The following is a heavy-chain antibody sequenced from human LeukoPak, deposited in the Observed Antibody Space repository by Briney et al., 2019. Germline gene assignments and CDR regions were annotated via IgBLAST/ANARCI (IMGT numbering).Heavy chain of an antibody. CDR3: ARGPTGSSDYYYYMDV. CDR1: GGSFSGYY. J-gene: IGHJ6*03. D-gene: IGHD6-6*01. Sequence: SETLSLTCAVYGGSFSGYYWSWIRKPPGKGLEGFGEINHSGSTNYNPSLKSRVTISVDTSKNQFSLKLSSVTAADTAVYYCARGPTGSSDYYYYMDVWGKGTTVTVSS. CDR2: INHSGST. V-gene: IGHV4-34*01.